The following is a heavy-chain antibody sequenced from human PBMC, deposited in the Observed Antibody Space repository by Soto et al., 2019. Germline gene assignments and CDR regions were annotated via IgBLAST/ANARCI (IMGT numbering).Heavy chain of an antibody. D-gene: IGHD2-2*01. Sequence: GGSLRLSCAASGFTFSSYAMSWVRQAPGKGLEWVSAISGSGGSTYYADSVKGRFTISRDNSKNTLYLQMNSLRAEDTAVYYCAKPYREDIVVVPAAYDYWGQGTLVTVSS. J-gene: IGHJ4*02. CDR2: ISGSGGST. V-gene: IGHV3-23*01. CDR3: AKPYREDIVVVPAAYDY. CDR1: GFTFSSYA.